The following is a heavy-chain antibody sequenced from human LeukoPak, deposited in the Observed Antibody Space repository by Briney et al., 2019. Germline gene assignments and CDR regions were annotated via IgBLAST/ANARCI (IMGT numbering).Heavy chain of an antibody. V-gene: IGHV3-48*04. CDR1: GFTFISYS. CDR3: ARDATTQVGYVYMDV. Sequence: PGGSLRLSCAASGFTFISYSMNWVRQAPGKGLEWVSHISTSGSIIHYADSVEGRFTISRDNAKNSLYLQMNSLRAEDTALYYCARDATTQVGYVYMDVWGKGTTVTISS. D-gene: IGHD5-18*01. J-gene: IGHJ6*03. CDR2: ISTSGSII.